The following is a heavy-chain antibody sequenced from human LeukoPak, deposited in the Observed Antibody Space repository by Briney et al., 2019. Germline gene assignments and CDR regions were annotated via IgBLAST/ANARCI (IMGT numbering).Heavy chain of an antibody. D-gene: IGHD6-19*01. Sequence: PSETLSLTCIVSGGSISSYYWTWIRQPPGKGLEWIGYIYYNGSTNYNPSLKSRVAISVDTSKNQFSLKLNSVTAADTAVYYRARQSRGIAVAGLDYWGQGILVTVSS. V-gene: IGHV4-59*08. CDR1: GGSISSYY. CDR2: IYYNGST. CDR3: ARQSRGIAVAGLDY. J-gene: IGHJ4*02.